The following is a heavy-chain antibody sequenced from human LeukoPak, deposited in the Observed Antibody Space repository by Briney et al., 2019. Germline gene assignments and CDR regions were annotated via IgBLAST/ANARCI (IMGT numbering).Heavy chain of an antibody. CDR2: ISGSGGST. CDR3: AKVMVEWLLLIDAFDI. CDR1: GFTFSSYA. Sequence: PGGSLRLSCAASGFTFSSYAMSWVRQAPGKGLEWVSAISGSGGSTYYADSVKGRFTISRDNSKNTLYLQMNSLRAEDTAVYYCAKVMVEWLLLIDAFDIWGQGTMVTVSS. D-gene: IGHD3-22*01. J-gene: IGHJ3*02. V-gene: IGHV3-23*01.